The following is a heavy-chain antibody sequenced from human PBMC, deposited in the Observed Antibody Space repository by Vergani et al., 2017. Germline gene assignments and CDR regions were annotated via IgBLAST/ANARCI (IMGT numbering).Heavy chain of an antibody. CDR1: GFTFSNYD. CDR3: WCYGSGSYTFDY. Sequence: QVQLVESGGGVVQPGRSLRLSCAASGFTFSNYDMHWVRQAPGKGLEWVAVISYDGSNKYYADSVKGRFTISRDNPKNTLYLQMNSLRAEDTAVFYCWCYGSGSYTFDYWGQGTLVTVSS. V-gene: IGHV3-30*03. J-gene: IGHJ4*02. CDR2: ISYDGSNK. D-gene: IGHD3-10*01.